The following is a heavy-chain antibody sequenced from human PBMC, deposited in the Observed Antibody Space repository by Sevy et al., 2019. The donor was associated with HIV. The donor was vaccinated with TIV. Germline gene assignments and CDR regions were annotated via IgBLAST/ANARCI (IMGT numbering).Heavy chain of an antibody. J-gene: IGHJ6*02. Sequence: GGSLRLSCAASGFNVSSNYMNWIRQAPGKGLEWVSVIYSGANTYYADSVKGRFTISRDNSKNTLYLQMNSLRAEDTAVYYCARDRITYYYDSSGYYTSGYGMDVWGQGTTVTVSS. CDR1: GFNVSSNY. CDR3: ARDRITYYYDSSGYYTSGYGMDV. D-gene: IGHD3-22*01. V-gene: IGHV3-53*01. CDR2: IYSGANT.